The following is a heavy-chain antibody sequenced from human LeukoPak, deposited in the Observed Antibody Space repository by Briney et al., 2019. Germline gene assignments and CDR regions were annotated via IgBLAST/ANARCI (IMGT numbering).Heavy chain of an antibody. CDR3: ARGRGT. CDR2: INPSGST. J-gene: IGHJ5*02. Sequence: PSETLSLTCAVYGESVTHYYYNWIRQPPGKGLEWIGEINPSGSTNYNPSLKSRVTISVDTSKNHFSLKLSSLTAADTAIYYCARGRGTWGQGTLLTVSS. V-gene: IGHV4-34*01. D-gene: IGHD3-10*01. CDR1: GESVTHYY.